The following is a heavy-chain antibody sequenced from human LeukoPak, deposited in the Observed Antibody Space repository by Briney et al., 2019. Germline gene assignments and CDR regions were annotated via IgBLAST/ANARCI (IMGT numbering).Heavy chain of an antibody. CDR1: GGSISSYY. CDR2: IYYSGNT. J-gene: IGHJ6*02. V-gene: IGHV4-59*01. Sequence: PSETLSLTCTVSGGSISSYYWSWIRQPPGKGLEWIGYIYYSGNTNYNPSLKSRVTISVDTSKNQFYLKLGSVTAADTAVYYCARDRWYSNSSRTYYYGMDVWGQGTTVTVSS. CDR3: ARDRWYSNSSRTYYYGMDV. D-gene: IGHD6-6*01.